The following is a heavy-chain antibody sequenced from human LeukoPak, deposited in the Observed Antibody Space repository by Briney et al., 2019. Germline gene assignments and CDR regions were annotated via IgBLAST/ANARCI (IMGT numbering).Heavy chain of an antibody. CDR2: ISGSGGST. D-gene: IGHD6-19*01. J-gene: IGHJ6*02. V-gene: IGHV3-23*01. CDR1: GFTFSSYA. Sequence: GGSLRLSYAASGFTFSSYAMSWVRQAPGKGLEWVSAISGSGGSTYYADSVKGRFTISRDNSKNTLYLQMNSLRAEDTAVYYCAKDLVGIAVAGTFYYYYGMDVWGQGTTVTVSS. CDR3: AKDLVGIAVAGTFYYYYGMDV.